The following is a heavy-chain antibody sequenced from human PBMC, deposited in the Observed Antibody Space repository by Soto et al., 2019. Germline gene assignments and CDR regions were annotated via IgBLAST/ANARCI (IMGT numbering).Heavy chain of an antibody. CDR2: INQNGGQK. CDR1: GFRFTSSW. V-gene: IGHV3-7*01. J-gene: IGHJ1*01. CDR3: VTWADAADEDYFHH. Sequence: EVQLVESGGGLVQPGGSLRLSCAASGFRFTSSWMSWVRQAPGKGLEWVAHINQNGGQKYYVDSAKGRFTISRDNAKTWLDVQMNSLRVEDTAVFYCVTWADAADEDYFHHWGQGTLVTVSS. D-gene: IGHD3-16*01.